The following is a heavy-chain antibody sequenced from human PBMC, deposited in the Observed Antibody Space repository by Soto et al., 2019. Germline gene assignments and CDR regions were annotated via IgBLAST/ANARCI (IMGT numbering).Heavy chain of an antibody. D-gene: IGHD6-6*01. CDR3: ARVISSSSSLGLPYYYYGMDV. V-gene: IGHV4-39*01. CDR1: GVSVSSRSYY. Sequence: SETLSLTCTVSGVSVSSRSYYWGWIRQPPGKGLEWIGSIYYSGSTYYNPSLNSRITMSVDTSKSQFSLKLSSVTAADTAVYYCARVISSSSSLGLPYYYYGMDVWGQETTVTVSS. J-gene: IGHJ6*02. CDR2: IYYSGST.